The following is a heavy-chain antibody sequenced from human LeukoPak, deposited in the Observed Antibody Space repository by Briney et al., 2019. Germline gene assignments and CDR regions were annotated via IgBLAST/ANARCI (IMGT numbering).Heavy chain of an antibody. CDR1: GFTFSSYW. Sequence: GGSLRFSCAASGFTFSSYWMHWVRQPPGKGLMWVSRINGDGNSTTYADAVKGRFTISRDNAKKTLYLQMNSLRAEDTAIYYCVRRGLVPAFDIWGQGTMVTVAS. V-gene: IGHV3-74*03. J-gene: IGHJ3*02. D-gene: IGHD2-2*01. CDR2: INGDGNST. CDR3: VRRGLVPAFDI.